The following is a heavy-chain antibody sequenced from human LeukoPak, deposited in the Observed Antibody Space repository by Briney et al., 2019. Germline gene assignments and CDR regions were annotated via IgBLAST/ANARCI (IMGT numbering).Heavy chain of an antibody. D-gene: IGHD6-6*01. CDR2: ISGSGNSI. CDR1: GFTFSSYG. J-gene: IGHJ4*02. CDR3: ARLDEYSSSSDFDS. Sequence: PGGSLRLSCAASGFTFSSYGMSWVRQAPGKGLEWVSAISGSGNSIYYADSVKGRFTISRDNSKNTLSLQMNGLRVDDTAVYYCARLDEYSSSSDFDSWGQGTLVTVSS. V-gene: IGHV3-23*01.